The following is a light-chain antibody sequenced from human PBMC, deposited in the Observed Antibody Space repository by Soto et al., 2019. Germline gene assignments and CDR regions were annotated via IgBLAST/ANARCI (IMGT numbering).Light chain of an antibody. CDR2: STS. V-gene: IGKV1-12*01. CDR1: QSVDNW. CDR3: QQANTFPFT. Sequence: DLQLTQSPSSVSASVGDSVTITCRASQSVDNWLAWYQQKPGKAPKLLIYSTSSLQSGVPSRFSGRGSGTDFTLTISGLQPEDFAIYYCQQANTFPFTFGQGTRLDIK. J-gene: IGKJ5*01.